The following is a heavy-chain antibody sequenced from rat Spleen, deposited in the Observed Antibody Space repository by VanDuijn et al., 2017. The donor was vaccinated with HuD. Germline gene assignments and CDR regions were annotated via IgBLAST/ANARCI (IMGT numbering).Heavy chain of an antibody. CDR1: GFTFSNYG. Sequence: EVQLVESGGGLVQPGRSLKLSCAASGFTFSNYGMAWVRQAPTKGLEWVATISYDGSSTYYRDSVKGRFTISRDNAKSTLYLQMDSLRSEDTATYYCARPYTIAAIPLYVMDAWGQGASVTVSS. J-gene: IGHJ4*01. D-gene: IGHD1-2*01. CDR2: ISYDGSST. V-gene: IGHV5-29*01. CDR3: ARPYTIAAIPLYVMDA.